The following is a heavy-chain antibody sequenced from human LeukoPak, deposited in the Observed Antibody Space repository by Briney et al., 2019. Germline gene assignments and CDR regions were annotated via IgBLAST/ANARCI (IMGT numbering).Heavy chain of an antibody. D-gene: IGHD2-8*01. CDR1: GFIVSSNF. CDR3: ARGSRNVYFDY. CDR2: LYSGGRT. V-gene: IGHV3-66*02. Sequence: GGSLRLSCPAAGFIVSSNFMSWVRQAPGNGLEWVSVLYSGGRTYYAGCVKGRFTISGDNSKNTLYLQMNSLRPEDTAVYYCARGSRNVYFDYWGQGTLVAVSS. J-gene: IGHJ4*02.